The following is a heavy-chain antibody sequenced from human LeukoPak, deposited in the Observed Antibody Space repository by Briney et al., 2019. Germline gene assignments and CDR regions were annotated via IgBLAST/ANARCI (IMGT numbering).Heavy chain of an antibody. Sequence: SVKVSCKASGGTFSSYAISWVRQPPGQGLEWMGGIIPIFGTANYAQKFQGRVTITADESTSTAYMELSSLRSEDTAVYYCARLPDYGDYGDDYWGQGTLVTVSS. CDR3: ARLPDYGDYGDDY. CDR2: IIPIFGTA. D-gene: IGHD4-17*01. J-gene: IGHJ4*02. V-gene: IGHV1-69*01. CDR1: GGTFSSYA.